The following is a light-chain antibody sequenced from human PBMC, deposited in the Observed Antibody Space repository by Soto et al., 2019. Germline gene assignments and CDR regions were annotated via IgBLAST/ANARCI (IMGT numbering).Light chain of an antibody. CDR3: SSYTTSSTLV. V-gene: IGLV2-14*01. CDR2: DVN. Sequence: QSALTQPASVSGSPGQSIAISCTGTNSDVGAYNYVAWYQQYPGKAPKLMIFDVNNRPSGVSSRFSGSKSGNTASLTISGLQAEDEAEYYCSSYTTSSTLVFGGGTKLTVL. J-gene: IGLJ2*01. CDR1: NSDVGAYNY.